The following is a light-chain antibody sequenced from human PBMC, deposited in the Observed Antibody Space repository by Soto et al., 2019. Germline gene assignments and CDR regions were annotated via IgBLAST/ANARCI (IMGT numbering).Light chain of an antibody. CDR3: QQYNNWPTWT. J-gene: IGKJ1*01. V-gene: IGKV3-15*01. Sequence: EIVMTQSPATLSVSPGERVTLSCRARQSVGSNLAWYQQKPGQAPRLLIYGASTRATGIPARFSGSGSETEFTLTNSSLQAEDSAVYFCQQYNNWPTWTFGQGTKVEIK. CDR1: QSVGSN. CDR2: GAS.